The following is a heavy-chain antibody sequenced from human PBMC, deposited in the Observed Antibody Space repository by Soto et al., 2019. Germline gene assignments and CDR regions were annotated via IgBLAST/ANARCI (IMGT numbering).Heavy chain of an antibody. CDR2: IIPIFGAT. V-gene: IGHV1-69*01. D-gene: IGHD7-27*01. CDR1: GGTFTKYT. Sequence: QVQLVQSGAEVKKPGSSGKVSCKASGGTFTKYTISWVRQAPGQGLEWMGGIIPIFGATNYVQKFRGRVTITADESTSTAYMELSSLTSTDTAVYCCARDGDGNAMAYWGQGTRVTVSS. J-gene: IGHJ4*02. CDR3: ARDGDGNAMAY.